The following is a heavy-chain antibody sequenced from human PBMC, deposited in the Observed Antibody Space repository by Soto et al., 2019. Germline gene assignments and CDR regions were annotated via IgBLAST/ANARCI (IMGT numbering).Heavy chain of an antibody. V-gene: IGHV5-10-1*01. D-gene: IGHD4-17*01. CDR2: IDPSDSYT. CDR3: ARHRVTTSEGYGMDV. J-gene: IGHJ6*02. CDR1: GYSFTSFW. Sequence: GESLQNSSKVAGYSFTSFWISWVRQMPGKGLEWMGRIDPSDSYTNYSPSFQGHVTISADKSISTAYLQWSSLKASDTAMYYCARHRVTTSEGYGMDVWGQGTTVTVSS.